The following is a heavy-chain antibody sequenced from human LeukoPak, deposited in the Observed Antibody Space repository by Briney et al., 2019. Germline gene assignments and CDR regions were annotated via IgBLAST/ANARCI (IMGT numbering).Heavy chain of an antibody. V-gene: IGHV1-18*01. CDR2: ISAYNGNT. Sequence: SVKVSCKASGYTFTSYGISWVRQAPGQGLEWMGWISAYNGNTNYAQKLQGRVTMTTDTSTGTAYMELRSLRSDDTAVYYCAHSSTGYDFDYWGQGTLVTVSS. CDR3: AHSSTGYDFDY. CDR1: GYTFTSYG. D-gene: IGHD5-12*01. J-gene: IGHJ4*02.